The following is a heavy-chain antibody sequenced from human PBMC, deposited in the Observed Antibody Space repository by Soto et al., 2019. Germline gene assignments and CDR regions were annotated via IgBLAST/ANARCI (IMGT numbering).Heavy chain of an antibody. Sequence: SETLSLTCTVSGGSISSSSYYWGWIRQPPGKGLEWIGSIYYSGSTYYNPSLKSRVTISVDTSKNQFSLKLSSVTAADTAVYYCARHAIAARLFPQIYYFDYWGQGTLVTVSS. CDR1: GGSISSSSYY. D-gene: IGHD6-6*01. J-gene: IGHJ4*02. CDR2: IYYSGST. V-gene: IGHV4-39*01. CDR3: ARHAIAARLFPQIYYFDY.